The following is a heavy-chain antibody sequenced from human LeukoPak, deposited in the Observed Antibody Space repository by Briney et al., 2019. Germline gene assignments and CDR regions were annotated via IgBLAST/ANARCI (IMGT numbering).Heavy chain of an antibody. Sequence: PGGSLRLSCAASGFTLSSYAMHWVRQAPGKGLEWVAVISYDGSNKYYADSVKGRFTISRDNSKNTLYLQMNSLRAEDTAVYYCARDRPRNHYYDSSGYYPYWGQGTLVTVSS. CDR1: GFTLSSYA. CDR3: ARDRPRNHYYDSSGYYPY. CDR2: ISYDGSNK. V-gene: IGHV3-30-3*01. D-gene: IGHD3-22*01. J-gene: IGHJ4*02.